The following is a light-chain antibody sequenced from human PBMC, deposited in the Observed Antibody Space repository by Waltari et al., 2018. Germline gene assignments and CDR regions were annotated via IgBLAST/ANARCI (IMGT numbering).Light chain of an antibody. CDR1: SSDVGGYNY. J-gene: IGLJ2*01. V-gene: IGLV2-14*03. CDR3: SSYISSSTLEL. Sequence: QSALTQAASVSGSPGQSLTISCTGSSSDVGGYNYVPWYQQHPSKAPKLIIYDVSNRPSGVSNRFSGSKSGNTASLTISGLQAQDEADYYCSSYISSSTLELFGGGTSLTVL. CDR2: DVS.